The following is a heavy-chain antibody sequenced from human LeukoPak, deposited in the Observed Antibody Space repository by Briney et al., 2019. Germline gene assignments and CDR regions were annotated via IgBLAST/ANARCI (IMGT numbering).Heavy chain of an antibody. J-gene: IGHJ4*02. CDR3: AKGGGGGGSYFDY. CDR2: ISDSGGST. V-gene: IGHV3-23*01. CDR1: GFTFSSYA. Sequence: GGSLRLSCAASGFTFSSYAMSWVRQVPGKGPEWVSVISDSGGSTHYADSVKGRFTISRDNSKNTLYLQMNSLRAEDTAIYYCAKGGGGGGSYFDYWGQGTLVTVSS. D-gene: IGHD3-10*01.